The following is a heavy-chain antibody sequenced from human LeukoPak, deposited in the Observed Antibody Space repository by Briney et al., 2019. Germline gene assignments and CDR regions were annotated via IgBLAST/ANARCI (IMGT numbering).Heavy chain of an antibody. J-gene: IGHJ4*02. V-gene: IGHV4-4*02. D-gene: IGHD2-15*01. Sequence: SETLSLTCAVSGGSISSSSSICWTWVRQPPGKGLEWIGEINHSGSTNYNPSLKSRVTISVDTSKNQFSLKLSSVTAADTAVYYCASRMGDYWGQGTLVTVSS. CDR1: GGSISSSSSIC. CDR2: INHSGST. CDR3: ASRMGDY.